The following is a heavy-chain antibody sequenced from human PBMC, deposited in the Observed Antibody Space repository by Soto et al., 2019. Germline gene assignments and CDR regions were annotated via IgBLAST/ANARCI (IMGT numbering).Heavy chain of an antibody. Sequence: SETLSLTCTVSGGSISSYYWSWIRQPPGKGLEWIGYIYYSGSTNYNPSLKSRVTISVDTSKNQFSLKLSSVTAADTAVYYCARRYGSFFGYWGQGTLVTVSS. CDR2: IYYSGST. J-gene: IGHJ4*02. CDR1: GGSISSYY. CDR3: ARRYGSFFGY. V-gene: IGHV4-59*08. D-gene: IGHD5-18*01.